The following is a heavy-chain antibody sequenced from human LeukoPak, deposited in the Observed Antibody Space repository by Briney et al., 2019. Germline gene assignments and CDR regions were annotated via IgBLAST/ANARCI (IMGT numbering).Heavy chain of an antibody. CDR2: ISGSGGST. V-gene: IGHV3-23*01. CDR3: AKLGSGYDLFDYFDY. CDR1: GFTFSSYA. J-gene: IGHJ4*02. Sequence: PGGSLRLSCAASGFTFSSYAMSWVRKAPGKGLEWVSAISGSGGSTYYADSVKGRFTISRDNSKNTLYLQMNSLRAEDTAVYYCAKLGSGYDLFDYFDYWGQGTLVTVSS. D-gene: IGHD5-12*01.